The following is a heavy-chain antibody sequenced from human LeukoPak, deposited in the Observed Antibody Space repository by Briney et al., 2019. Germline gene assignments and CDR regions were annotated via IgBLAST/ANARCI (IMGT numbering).Heavy chain of an antibody. Sequence: GGSLRLSCAVSGFTFSSYEMNWVRQAPGKGLEWLSYISSSGSTIYYADSVKGRFTISRDNSKNTLYLQMTSLRAEDTAIYYCATASYTNDVAGVDSWGQGTLVTVSS. D-gene: IGHD3-16*01. CDR2: ISSSGSTI. CDR1: GFTFSSYE. V-gene: IGHV3-48*03. J-gene: IGHJ4*02. CDR3: ATASYTNDVAGVDS.